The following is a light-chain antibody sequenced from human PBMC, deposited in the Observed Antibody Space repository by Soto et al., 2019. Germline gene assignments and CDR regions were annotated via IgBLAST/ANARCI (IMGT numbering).Light chain of an antibody. CDR1: SSDVGGYNY. CDR3: RSYTSSRAYV. CDR2: EVS. Sequence: QAVVTQPASVSGSPGQSITISCTGTSSDVGGYNYVSWYQQQSGKAPKLMIHEVSNRPSGVSNRFSGSKSGNTASLTISGLQAEDEADYYCRSYTSSRAYVFGIGTKLTVL. J-gene: IGLJ1*01. V-gene: IGLV2-14*01.